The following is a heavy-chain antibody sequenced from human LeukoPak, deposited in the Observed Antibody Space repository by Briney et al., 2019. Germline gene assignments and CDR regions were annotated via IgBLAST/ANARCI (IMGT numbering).Heavy chain of an antibody. CDR2: ISWNSGSI. CDR3: AKDTTAQVEMASLDY. D-gene: IGHD5-24*01. J-gene: IGHJ4*02. CDR1: GFTFSSYA. Sequence: PGGSLRLSCAASGFTFSSYAMSWVRQAPGKGLEWVSGISWNSGSIGYADSVKGRFTISRDNAKNSLYLQMNSLRAEDTALYYCAKDTTAQVEMASLDYWGQGTLVTVSS. V-gene: IGHV3-9*01.